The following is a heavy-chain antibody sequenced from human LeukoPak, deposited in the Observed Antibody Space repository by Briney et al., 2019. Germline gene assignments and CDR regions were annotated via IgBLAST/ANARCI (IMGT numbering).Heavy chain of an antibody. V-gene: IGHV1-24*01. CDR1: GYTLTELS. CDR3: ATGVPQLRYFDWLSRSDAFDI. J-gene: IGHJ3*02. CDR2: FDPEDGET. Sequence: ASVKVSCKVSGYTLTELSMHWVRQAPGKGLEWMGGFDPEDGETIYAQKFQGRVTMTEDTSTDTAYMELSSLRSEDTAVYYCATGVPQLRYFDWLSRSDAFDIWGQGTMVTVSS. D-gene: IGHD3-9*01.